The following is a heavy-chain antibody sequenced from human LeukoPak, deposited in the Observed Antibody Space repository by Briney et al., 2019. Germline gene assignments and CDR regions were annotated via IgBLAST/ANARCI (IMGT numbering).Heavy chain of an antibody. CDR2: INSDVSTT. CDR3: ARQIGAGRWSFDY. Sequence: GGSLRLSCAASGFTSSAYWMHWVRHVPGKGLVWVSRINSDVSTTNYADSVKGRFTISRDNAKHTIYLQMNSLRAEDTAVYYCARQIGAGRWSFDYWGQGTLVTVSS. D-gene: IGHD4-23*01. J-gene: IGHJ4*02. CDR1: GFTSSAYW. V-gene: IGHV3-74*01.